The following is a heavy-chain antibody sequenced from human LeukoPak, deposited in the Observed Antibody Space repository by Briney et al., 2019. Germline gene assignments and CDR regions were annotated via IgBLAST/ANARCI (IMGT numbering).Heavy chain of an antibody. Sequence: GGSLRLSCAASGFTFSSYAMHWVRQAPGKGLEWVAVISYDGSNKYYADSVKGRFTISRDNSKNTLYLQMNSLRAEDTAVYYCARTQKYYDLWSGMNWGQGTLVTVSS. CDR2: ISYDGSNK. D-gene: IGHD3-3*01. V-gene: IGHV3-30-3*01. J-gene: IGHJ4*02. CDR1: GFTFSSYA. CDR3: ARTQKYYDLWSGMN.